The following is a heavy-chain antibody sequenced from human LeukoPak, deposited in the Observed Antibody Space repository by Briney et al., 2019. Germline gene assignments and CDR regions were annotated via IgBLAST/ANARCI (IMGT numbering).Heavy chain of an antibody. D-gene: IGHD3-10*01. CDR3: GRGPDYSGTRYYYGMDV. J-gene: IGHJ6*02. CDR2: INPSGGST. V-gene: IGHV1-46*01. CDR1: GYTFTSYY. Sequence: ASVKVSCKASGYTFTSYYMHWVRQAPGQGLEWMGIINPSGGSTSYAQKFQGRVTMTRDTSTSTVYMELSSLRSEDTAVYYCGRGPDYSGTRYYYGMDVWGQGTTVTVSS.